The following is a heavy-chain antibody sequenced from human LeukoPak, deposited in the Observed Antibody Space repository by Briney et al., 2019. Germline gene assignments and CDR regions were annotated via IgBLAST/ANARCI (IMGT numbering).Heavy chain of an antibody. CDR3: ARLGVGRFDY. V-gene: IGHV4-59*08. CDR2: IHYSGST. Sequence: SETLSLTCTVSGGSISSYYWSWIRQPPGKGLEWIGYIHYSGSTNYNPSLKSRVTISVDTSKNQFSLKLSSVTAADTAVYYCARLGVGRFDYWGQGTLVTVSS. D-gene: IGHD3-16*01. J-gene: IGHJ4*02. CDR1: GGSISSYY.